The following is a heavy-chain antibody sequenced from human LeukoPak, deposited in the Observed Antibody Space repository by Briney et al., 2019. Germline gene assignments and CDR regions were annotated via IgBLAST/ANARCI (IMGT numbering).Heavy chain of an antibody. CDR2: ISAYNGNT. V-gene: IGHV1-18*01. D-gene: IGHD3-3*01. CDR3: ARDSPNKLRFLWFGP. CDR1: GYTFTSYG. Sequence: ASVQVSCKASGYTFTSYGISWVRQAPGQGLEWMGWISAYNGNTNYAQKLQGRVTMTTDTSTSTAYMELRSLRSDDTAVYYCARDSPNKLRFLWFGPWGQGTLVTVSS. J-gene: IGHJ5*02.